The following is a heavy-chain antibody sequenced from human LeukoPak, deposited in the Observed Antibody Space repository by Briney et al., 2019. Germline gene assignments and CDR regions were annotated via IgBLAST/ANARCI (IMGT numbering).Heavy chain of an antibody. CDR1: GYTFSSCG. CDR2: ISAYNGNT. D-gene: IGHD3-10*01. V-gene: IGHV1-18*01. Sequence: GASVKVSYKASGYTFSSCGISWVRQATGQGLEWMGWISAYNGNTNYAQKLQGRVTMTTDTSTSTAYMELRSLRSDDTAVYYCASDDGSGNPRDYWGQGTLVTVSS. CDR3: ASDDGSGNPRDY. J-gene: IGHJ4*02.